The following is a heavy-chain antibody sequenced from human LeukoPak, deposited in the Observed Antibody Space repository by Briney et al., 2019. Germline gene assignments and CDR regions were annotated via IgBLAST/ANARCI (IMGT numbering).Heavy chain of an antibody. D-gene: IGHD6-19*01. V-gene: IGHV4-59*08. Sequence: SETLSLTCTVSGGSISSYYWSWIRQPPGKGLEWIGYIYYSGSTNYNPSLKSRVTISVDTSKNQFSLKLSSVTAADTAVYYCARFVSPHGPNYSSGWYWFDPWGQGTLVTVSS. CDR1: GGSISSYY. J-gene: IGHJ5*02. CDR2: IYYSGST. CDR3: ARFVSPHGPNYSSGWYWFDP.